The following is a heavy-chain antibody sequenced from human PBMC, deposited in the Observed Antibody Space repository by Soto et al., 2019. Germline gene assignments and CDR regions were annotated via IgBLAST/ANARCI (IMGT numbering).Heavy chain of an antibody. CDR2: ISYDGSNK. D-gene: IGHD4-4*01. Sequence: QVQLVESGGGVVQPGRSLRLSCAASGFTFSSYAMHWVRQAPGKGLEWVAVISYDGSNKYYADSVKGRFTISRDNSKNTLSLQMNSIRSEDTAVYYCASPLWRDDYNWGYFALWGRGTLVTVSS. CDR3: ASPLWRDDYNWGYFAL. CDR1: GFTFSSYA. V-gene: IGHV3-30-3*01. J-gene: IGHJ2*01.